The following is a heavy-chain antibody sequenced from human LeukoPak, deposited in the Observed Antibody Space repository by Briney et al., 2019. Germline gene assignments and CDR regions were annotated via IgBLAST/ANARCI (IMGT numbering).Heavy chain of an antibody. CDR1: GFNFSNYD. CDR2: ISAGGRNT. Sequence: PGGALRLSCAASGFNFSNYDMSWVRQAPGKGLEWVSGISAGGRNTYCADSVKGRFTISRDNSKNTLYLQMNSLRAEDTAVYYCAKDLATTVVNFDYWGQGTLVTVSS. J-gene: IGHJ4*02. V-gene: IGHV3-23*01. D-gene: IGHD4-23*01. CDR3: AKDLATTVVNFDY.